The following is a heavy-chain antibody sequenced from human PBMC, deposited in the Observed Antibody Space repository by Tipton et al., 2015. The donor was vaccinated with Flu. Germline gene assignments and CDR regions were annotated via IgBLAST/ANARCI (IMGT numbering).Heavy chain of an antibody. J-gene: IGHJ5*02. CDR1: GGSISPYY. V-gene: IGHV4-59*01. CDR2: VSYSGNT. Sequence: TLSLTCTVSGGSISPYYWNWIRQPPGKGLEWIGYVSYSGNTNYNPSLKSRVTISLDTSKNQFSLMLTSVTAADTALYYCARDRGGTYFFPFDPWAREPWSPSPQ. D-gene: IGHD1-26*01. CDR3: ARDRGGTYFFPFDP.